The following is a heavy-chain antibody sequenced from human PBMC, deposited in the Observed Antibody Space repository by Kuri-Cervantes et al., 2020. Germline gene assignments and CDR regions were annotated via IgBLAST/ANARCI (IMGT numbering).Heavy chain of an antibody. CDR1: GFTFSSCW. Sequence: GESLKISCSGSGFTFSSCWMSWVRQAPGKGLEWVANIKQDGSEKYYVDSVKGRFTISRDNAKNSLYLQMNSLRAEDTAVYYCARDHFYDSSGYYFDPYFDYWGQGTLVTVSS. CDR2: IKQDGSEK. J-gene: IGHJ4*02. D-gene: IGHD3-22*01. V-gene: IGHV3-7*01. CDR3: ARDHFYDSSGYYFDPYFDY.